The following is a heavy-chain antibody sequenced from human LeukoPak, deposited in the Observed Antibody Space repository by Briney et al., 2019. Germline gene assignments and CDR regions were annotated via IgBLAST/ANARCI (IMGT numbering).Heavy chain of an antibody. D-gene: IGHD6-19*01. Sequence: SVKVSCKASGYTFTYRYLHWVRQAPGQALEWMGWITPFNGNTNYAQKFQDRVTITRDRSMSTAYMELSSLRSEDTAMYYCARSHSSANDAFDIWGQGTMVTVSS. V-gene: IGHV1-45*02. J-gene: IGHJ3*02. CDR2: ITPFNGNT. CDR3: ARSHSSANDAFDI. CDR1: GYTFTYRY.